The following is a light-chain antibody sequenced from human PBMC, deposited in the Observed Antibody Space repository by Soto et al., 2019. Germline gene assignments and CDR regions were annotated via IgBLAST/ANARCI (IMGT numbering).Light chain of an antibody. V-gene: IGKV3-15*01. CDR3: QQYNNWPPHT. J-gene: IGKJ2*01. Sequence: EIVMTQSAATLSVSPGERVTLSCWASQSVSSTLAWYQQKPGQAPRLLIYGASTRATGIPARFSGNGSGTEFTLTISRLQSEDFAVYYCQQYNNWPPHTFGQGTKVDIK. CDR2: GAS. CDR1: QSVSST.